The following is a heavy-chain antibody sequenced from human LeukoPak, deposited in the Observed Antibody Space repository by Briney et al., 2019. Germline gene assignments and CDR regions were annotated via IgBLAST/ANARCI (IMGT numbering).Heavy chain of an antibody. CDR1: GGSISSYY. D-gene: IGHD3-10*01. CDR3: ARHSSRGPMVEKYFQH. J-gene: IGHJ1*01. Sequence: PSETLSLTCTVSGGSISSYYWSWIRQPPGKGLEWIGYIYYSGSTNYNPSLKSRVTISVDTSKNQFSLKLSSVTAADTAVYYCARHSSRGPMVEKYFQHWGQGTLVTVSS. V-gene: IGHV4-59*08. CDR2: IYYSGST.